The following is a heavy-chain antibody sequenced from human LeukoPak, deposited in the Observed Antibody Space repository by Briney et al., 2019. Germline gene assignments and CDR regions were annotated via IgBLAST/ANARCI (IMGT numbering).Heavy chain of an antibody. J-gene: IGHJ4*02. Sequence: PGGSLRLSCAASGFIFSSYGMHWVRQAPGKGLEWVAVVWYDGGNKYYADSVKGRFTISRDNSKTTLYLQMNSLRAEDTAVYYCARDLLYSSGWYVFDYWGQGTLVTVSS. CDR3: ARDLLYSSGWYVFDY. CDR2: VWYDGGNK. D-gene: IGHD6-19*01. CDR1: GFIFSSYG. V-gene: IGHV3-33*01.